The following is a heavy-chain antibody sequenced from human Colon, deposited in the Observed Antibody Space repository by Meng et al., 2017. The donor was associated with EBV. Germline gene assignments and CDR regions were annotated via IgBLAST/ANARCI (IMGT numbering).Heavy chain of an antibody. Sequence: QRQLQESGPGLVKPSETLSLTCTVSGGPISSSSYYWGWGRQPPGKGLEWIGNFYYSGSTYYNPSLQRRVTMSVDTSKQHFSLKLSSVTAADTAVYYCARRTFYFDNSGSGYFFDSWGQGTLVTVSS. D-gene: IGHD3-22*01. V-gene: IGHV4-39*02. CDR3: ARRTFYFDNSGSGYFFDS. CDR2: FYYSGST. CDR1: GGPISSSSYY. J-gene: IGHJ4*02.